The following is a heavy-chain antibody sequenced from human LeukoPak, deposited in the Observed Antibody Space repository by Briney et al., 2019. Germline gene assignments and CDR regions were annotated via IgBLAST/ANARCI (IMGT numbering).Heavy chain of an antibody. D-gene: IGHD6-19*01. Sequence: GGSLRLSCAASGFTFSSYSMNWVRQAPGKGLEWVSSISISSSYIYYGDSVKGRFTISRDNAKNSLYLQMNSLRAEDTAVYYCAKAVAGVDDAFDIWGQGTMVTVSS. J-gene: IGHJ3*02. CDR1: GFTFSSYS. V-gene: IGHV3-21*01. CDR3: AKAVAGVDDAFDI. CDR2: ISISSSYI.